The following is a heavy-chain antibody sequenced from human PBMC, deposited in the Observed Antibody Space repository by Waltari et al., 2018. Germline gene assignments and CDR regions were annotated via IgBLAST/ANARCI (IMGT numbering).Heavy chain of an antibody. CDR1: GGSISTNYN. J-gene: IGHJ1*01. Sequence: QLQLQESGPGLVKPSENLSLTCTVSGGSISTNYNWGWIRQPPAKGLEWMGNMQYRGSTFYNPSLKSRVTISLDTSKNQFSLRLSSVGAADTAVYFCGRIAFGDDGGYFQHWGQGTLVTVSS. CDR3: GRIAFGDDGGYFQH. CDR2: MQYRGST. V-gene: IGHV4-39*01. D-gene: IGHD4-17*01.